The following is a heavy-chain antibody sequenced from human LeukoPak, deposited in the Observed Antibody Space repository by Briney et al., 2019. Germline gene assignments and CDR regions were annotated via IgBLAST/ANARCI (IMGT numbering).Heavy chain of an antibody. CDR3: AKGGSSWRTSEVFDY. D-gene: IGHD6-13*01. J-gene: IGHJ4*02. CDR1: GFTFSSYE. Sequence: GGSLRLSCAASGFTFSSYEMNWVRQAPGKGLEWVSYISSSGSTIYYADSVKGRFTISRDNAKNSLYLQMNSLRAEDTAVYYCAKGGSSWRTSEVFDYWGQGTLVTVSS. V-gene: IGHV3-48*03. CDR2: ISSSGSTI.